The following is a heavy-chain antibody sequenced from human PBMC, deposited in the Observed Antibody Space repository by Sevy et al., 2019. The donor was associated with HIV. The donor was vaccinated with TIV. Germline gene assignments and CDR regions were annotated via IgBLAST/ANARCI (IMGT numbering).Heavy chain of an antibody. CDR1: GFTFSSYA. V-gene: IGHV3-30-3*01. Sequence: GGSLRLSCAASGFTFSSYAMHWVRQAPGRGLEWVAVISYDGSNKYYADSVKGRFTISRDNSKNTLYLQMNSLRAEDTAVYYCARDRVYSYGPGAYYYYGMDVWGQRTTVTVSS. D-gene: IGHD5-18*01. CDR2: ISYDGSNK. CDR3: ARDRVYSYGPGAYYYYGMDV. J-gene: IGHJ6*02.